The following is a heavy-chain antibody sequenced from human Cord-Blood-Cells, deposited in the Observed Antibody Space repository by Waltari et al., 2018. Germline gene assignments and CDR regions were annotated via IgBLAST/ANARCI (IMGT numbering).Heavy chain of an antibody. CDR2: IYHSGST. D-gene: IGHD2-2*01. CDR1: GYSISSGYY. J-gene: IGHJ4*02. CDR3: ARAPIVVVPAAFDY. V-gene: IGHV4-38-2*01. Sequence: QVQLQESGPGLVKPSETLSLTCAVSGYSISSGYYWGWIRQPPGKGRQWIVSIYHSGSTYYTPSLKGRVSISVDTSKNHFSLKLSSVTAADTAVYYCARAPIVVVPAAFDYWCQGTLVTVSS.